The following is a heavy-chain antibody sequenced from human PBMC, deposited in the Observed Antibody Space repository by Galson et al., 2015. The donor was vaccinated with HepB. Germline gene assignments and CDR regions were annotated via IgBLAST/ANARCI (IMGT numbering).Heavy chain of an antibody. J-gene: IGHJ6*02. CDR1: GYTFTSYG. CDR3: ARDSYYGSGSYSPSYYYYGMDV. CDR2: ISAYNGNT. D-gene: IGHD3-10*01. Sequence: SVKVSCKASGYTFTSYGISWVRQAPGQGLEWMGWISAYNGNTNYAQKLQGRVTMTTDTSTSTAYMELRSLRSDDTAVYYCARDSYYGSGSYSPSYYYYGMDVWGQGTTVTVSS. V-gene: IGHV1-18*04.